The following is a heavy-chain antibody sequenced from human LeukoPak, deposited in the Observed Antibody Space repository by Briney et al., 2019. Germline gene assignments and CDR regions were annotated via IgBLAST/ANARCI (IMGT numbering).Heavy chain of an antibody. D-gene: IGHD5-24*01. Sequence: SETLSLTCTVSGGSISSGGYYWSWIRQPPGKGLEWIGYIYHSGSTYYNPSLKSRVTISVDRSKNQFSLKLSSVTAADTAVYYCARHTAEKYNWFDRWGQGTLVTVSS. CDR3: ARHTAEKYNWFDR. V-gene: IGHV4-30-2*01. CDR2: IYHSGST. J-gene: IGHJ5*02. CDR1: GGSISSGGYY.